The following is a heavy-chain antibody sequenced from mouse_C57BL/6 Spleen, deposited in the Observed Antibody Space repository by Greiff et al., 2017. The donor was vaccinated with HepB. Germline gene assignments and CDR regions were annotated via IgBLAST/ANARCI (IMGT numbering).Heavy chain of an antibody. CDR1: GYTFTSYW. Sequence: QVQLQQSGAELVKPGASVKLSCKASGYTFTSYWMHWVKQRPGQGLEWIGMIHPNSGSTNYNEKFKSKATLTVDKSSSTAYMQLSSLTSEDSAVYYCAITTVVATPMDYWGQGTSVTVSS. CDR2: IHPNSGST. J-gene: IGHJ4*01. D-gene: IGHD1-1*01. CDR3: AITTVVATPMDY. V-gene: IGHV1-64*01.